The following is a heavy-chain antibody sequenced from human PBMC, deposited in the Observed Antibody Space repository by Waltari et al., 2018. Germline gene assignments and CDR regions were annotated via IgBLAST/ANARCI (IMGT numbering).Heavy chain of an antibody. J-gene: IGHJ3*02. V-gene: IGHV3-48*01. CDR3: VRDHRWAFDI. CDR1: GFTFSSNS. D-gene: IGHD3-16*02. CDR2: SCSSSGSM. Sequence: EVQLVESGGGLVQHGGSLRLSCAASGFTFSSNSMNWVRQAPGKGLEWRSYSCSSSGSMDYADSVKGRFTISRDNAKNSLFLEMNSLRAADTAVYYCVRDHRWAFDIWGQGTMVTVSS.